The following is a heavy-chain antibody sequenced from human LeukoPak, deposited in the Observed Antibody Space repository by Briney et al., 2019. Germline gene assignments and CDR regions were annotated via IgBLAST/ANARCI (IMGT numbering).Heavy chain of an antibody. CDR3: ARRCYYDSSGYYWEAFDI. D-gene: IGHD3-22*01. CDR1: GYSFTNYW. CDR2: IYPGDSDT. V-gene: IGHV5-51*01. J-gene: IGHJ3*02. Sequence: GESLKISCKGSGYSFTNYWIGWVRQMSGKGLEWMGIIYPGDSDTRYIPSFQGQVTISADKSISTAYLQWSSLKASDTAIYYCARRCYYDSSGYYWEAFDIWGQGTMVTVSS.